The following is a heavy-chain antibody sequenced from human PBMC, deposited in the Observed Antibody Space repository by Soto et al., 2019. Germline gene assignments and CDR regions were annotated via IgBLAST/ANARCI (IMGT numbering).Heavy chain of an antibody. CDR3: AKDRPMVVRFLEWLPAPFDY. CDR2: ISGSGGST. Sequence: EVQLLESGGGLVQPGGSLRLSCAASGFTFSSYAMSWVRQAPGKGLEWVSAISGSGGSTYYADSVKGRFTISRDNSKNTLYLQMNSLRAEDTAVYYCAKDRPMVVRFLEWLPAPFDYWGQGTLVTVSS. CDR1: GFTFSSYA. V-gene: IGHV3-23*01. D-gene: IGHD3-3*01. J-gene: IGHJ4*02.